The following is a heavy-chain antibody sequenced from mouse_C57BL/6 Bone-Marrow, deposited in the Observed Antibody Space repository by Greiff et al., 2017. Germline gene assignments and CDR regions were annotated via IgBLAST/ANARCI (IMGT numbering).Heavy chain of an antibody. D-gene: IGHD1-1*01. J-gene: IGHJ2*01. CDR2: INPDSSTI. CDR3: ARRITTVVATSWDRY. Sequence: DVMLVESGGGLVQPGGSLKLSCAASGIDFSRYWMSWVRRAPGKGLEWIGEINPDSSTINYAPSLKDKFIISRDNAKNTLYLQMSKVRSEDTALYYCARRITTVVATSWDRYWGQGTTLTVSS. CDR1: GIDFSRYW. V-gene: IGHV4-1*01.